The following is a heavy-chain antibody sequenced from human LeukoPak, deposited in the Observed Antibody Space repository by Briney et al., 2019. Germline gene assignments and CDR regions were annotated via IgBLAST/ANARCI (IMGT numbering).Heavy chain of an antibody. Sequence: PGGSLRLSCAASGFTFGSYGMHWVRQAPGKGLEWVAVISYDGSNKYYADSVKGRFTISRDNSKNTLYLQMNSLRAEDTAVYYCAKMFGQGYCSGGSCSDYWGQGTLVSVSS. V-gene: IGHV3-30*18. CDR1: GFTFGSYG. D-gene: IGHD2-15*01. CDR2: ISYDGSNK. J-gene: IGHJ4*02. CDR3: AKMFGQGYCSGGSCSDY.